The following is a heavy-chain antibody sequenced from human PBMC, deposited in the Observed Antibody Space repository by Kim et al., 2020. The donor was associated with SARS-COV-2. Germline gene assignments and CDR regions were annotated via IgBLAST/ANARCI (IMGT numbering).Heavy chain of an antibody. Sequence: SETLSLTCAVYGGSFSGYYWSWIRQPPGKGLEWIGEINHSGSTNYNPSLKSRVTISVDTSKNQFSLKLSSVTAADTAVYYCSRGNRGTLTRYYYYMDVWG. CDR1: GGSFSGYY. CDR2: INHSGST. D-gene: IGHD1-1*01. CDR3: SRGNRGTLTRYYYYMDV. V-gene: IGHV4-34*01. J-gene: IGHJ6*03.